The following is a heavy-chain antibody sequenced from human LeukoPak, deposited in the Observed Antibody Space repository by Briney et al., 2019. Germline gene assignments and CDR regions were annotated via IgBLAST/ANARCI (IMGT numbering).Heavy chain of an antibody. Sequence: GGSLRLSCAASGFTFSSYSMNWVRQAPGKGLEWVSSISSSSSYIYYADSVRGRFTISRDNAKNSLYLQMNSLRAEDTAVYYCASGIWSGYYMSGTDYWGQGTLVTVSS. J-gene: IGHJ4*02. D-gene: IGHD3-3*01. CDR2: ISSSSSYI. CDR1: GFTFSSYS. V-gene: IGHV3-21*01. CDR3: ASGIWSGYYMSGTDY.